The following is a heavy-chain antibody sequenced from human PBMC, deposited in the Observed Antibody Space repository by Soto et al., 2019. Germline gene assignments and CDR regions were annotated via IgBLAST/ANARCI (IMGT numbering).Heavy chain of an antibody. CDR1: SGSISSSNW. J-gene: IGHJ1*01. CDR3: ARGVGGYCSSTGCSTEYFQH. D-gene: IGHD2-2*01. Sequence: QEQLQESGPGLVKPSGTLSLTCAVSSGSISSSNWWTWVRQPPGKGLEWIGEIYHSGSTNYNPSLKSRVTISVDKSKNQCSLQLRSVTAADTAVDYCARGVGGYCSSTGCSTEYFQHWGQGTLVTVSS. V-gene: IGHV4-4*02. CDR2: IYHSGST.